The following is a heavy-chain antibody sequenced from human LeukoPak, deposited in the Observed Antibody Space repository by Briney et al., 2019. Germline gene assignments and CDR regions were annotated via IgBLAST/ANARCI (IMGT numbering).Heavy chain of an antibody. V-gene: IGHV4-59*01. CDR3: AKEGYGSGSYGWLDP. Sequence: SETLSLTCTVSGGSITVSYWSWVRQTPGQGLEWIGHIYYGGDVNYNPSLKSRITISLDTSLSQFSLKLNSLTASDTAVYYCAKEGYGSGSYGWLDPWGQGTLVTVSS. J-gene: IGHJ5*02. CDR2: IYYGGDV. CDR1: GGSITVSY. D-gene: IGHD3-10*01.